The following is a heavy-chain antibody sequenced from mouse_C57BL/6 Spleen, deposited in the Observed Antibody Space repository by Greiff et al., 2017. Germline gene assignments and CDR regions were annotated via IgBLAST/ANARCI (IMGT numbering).Heavy chain of an antibody. Sequence: VQLKESGPGLVKPSQSLSLTCSVTGYSITSGYYWNWIRQFPGNKLEWMGYISYDGSNNYNPSLKNRISITRDTSKNQFFLKLNSVTTEDTATYYCASYYGSSYEGAMDYWGQGTSVTVSS. CDR1: GYSITSGYY. J-gene: IGHJ4*01. V-gene: IGHV3-6*01. D-gene: IGHD1-1*01. CDR2: ISYDGSN. CDR3: ASYYGSSYEGAMDY.